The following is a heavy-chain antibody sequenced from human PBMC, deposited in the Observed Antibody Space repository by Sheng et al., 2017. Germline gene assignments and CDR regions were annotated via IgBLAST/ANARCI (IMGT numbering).Heavy chain of an antibody. CDR1: GFTFSSYG. J-gene: IGHJ6*02. CDR2: ISYDGSNK. Sequence: QVQLVESGGGVVQPGRSLRLSCAASGFTFSSYGMHWVRQAPGKGLEWVAVISYDGSNKYYADSVKGRFTISRDNSKNTLYLQMSSLRSEDTAVYYCARDETYYDFWSGYYFPGTSGMDVWGQGTTVT. CDR3: ARDETYYDFWSGYYFPGTSGMDV. V-gene: IGHV3-30*03. D-gene: IGHD3-3*01.